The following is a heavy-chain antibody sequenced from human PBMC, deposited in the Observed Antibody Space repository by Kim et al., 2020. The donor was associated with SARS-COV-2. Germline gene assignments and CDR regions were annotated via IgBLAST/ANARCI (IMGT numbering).Heavy chain of an antibody. CDR3: AKDASVGVVTAEYYFDY. J-gene: IGHJ4*02. V-gene: IGHV3-23*01. Sequence: GGSLRLSCAASGFTFSSYAMSWVRQAPGKGLEWVSAISGSGGSTYYADSVKGRFTISRDNSKNTLYLQMNSLRAEDTAVYYCAKDASVGVVTAEYYFDYWGQGTLVTVSS. CDR1: GFTFSSYA. CDR2: ISGSGGST. D-gene: IGHD2-21*02.